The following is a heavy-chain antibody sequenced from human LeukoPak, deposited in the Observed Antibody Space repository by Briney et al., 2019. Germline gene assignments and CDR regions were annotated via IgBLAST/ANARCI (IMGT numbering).Heavy chain of an antibody. CDR3: AREALNMYYGMDV. V-gene: IGHV3-21*01. D-gene: IGHD1/OR15-1a*01. CDR1: GFTFSTNP. J-gene: IGHJ6*02. Sequence: GGSLRLSCAASGFTFSTNPMSWVRQAPGKGLEWVSSISSSSTYIYYADSVKGRFTISRDNAKNSLSLQMNSLRAEDTAVYYCAREALNMYYGMDVWGQGTTITVSS. CDR2: ISSSSTYI.